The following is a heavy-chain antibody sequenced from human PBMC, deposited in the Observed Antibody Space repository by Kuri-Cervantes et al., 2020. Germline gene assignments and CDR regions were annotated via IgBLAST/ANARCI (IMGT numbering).Heavy chain of an antibody. CDR3: ARGYDFWSGSGNMDV. Sequence: GGSLRLSCEASGFTFSNYAMSWVRQAPGKGLDWVSAISGSGGSTYYADSVKGRFTISRDNSKNTLYLQMNSLRAEDTAVYYCARGYDFWSGSGNMDVWGKGTTVTVSS. CDR1: GFTFSNYA. V-gene: IGHV3-23*01. J-gene: IGHJ6*03. D-gene: IGHD3-3*01. CDR2: ISGSGGST.